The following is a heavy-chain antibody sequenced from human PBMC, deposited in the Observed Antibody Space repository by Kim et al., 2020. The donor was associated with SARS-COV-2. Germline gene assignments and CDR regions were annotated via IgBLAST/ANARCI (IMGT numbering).Heavy chain of an antibody. V-gene: IGHV1-46*01. D-gene: IGHD3-16*01. CDR3: ARDLLGILRRQINYYYGMNV. Sequence: ASVKVSCKASGYTFTNYYIHWVRQAPGQGLEWMGVINPTSGGTNYAQNFQGRVTMTRDMSTSTVYVELSSLRSEDTAVYYCARDLLGILRRQINYYYGMNVWGQGTTVTVSS. CDR2: INPTSGGT. CDR1: GYTFTNYY. J-gene: IGHJ6*02.